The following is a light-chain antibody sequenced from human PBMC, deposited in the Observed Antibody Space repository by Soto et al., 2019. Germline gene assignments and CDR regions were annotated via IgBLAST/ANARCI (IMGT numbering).Light chain of an antibody. V-gene: IGKV3-15*01. CDR1: QSVSSN. J-gene: IGKJ1*01. CDR3: QQYNNWPLWT. Sequence: EIVMTQSPATLSVSPGERATLSCRASQSVSSNLAWYQQKPGQAPRLLIYGASTRATGIPARFSGSGSGTEFTLTISSLQSEDFAFYYCQQYNNWPLWTFGQGNKVEIQ. CDR2: GAS.